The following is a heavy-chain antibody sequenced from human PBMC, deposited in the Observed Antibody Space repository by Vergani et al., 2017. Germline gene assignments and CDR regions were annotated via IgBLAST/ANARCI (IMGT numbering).Heavy chain of an antibody. CDR3: ARSEVGSGYYYVNPFDAFDI. CDR2: IYYSGST. V-gene: IGHV4-31*03. J-gene: IGHJ3*02. D-gene: IGHD3-22*01. Sequence: QVQLQESGPGLVKPSETLSLTCTVSGGSISSSSYYWGWIRQPPGKGLEWIGYIYYSGSTYYNPSLKSRVTISVDTSTNQFSLKLSSVTAADTAVYYCARSEVGSGYYYVNPFDAFDIWGQGTMVTVSS. CDR1: GGSISSSSYY.